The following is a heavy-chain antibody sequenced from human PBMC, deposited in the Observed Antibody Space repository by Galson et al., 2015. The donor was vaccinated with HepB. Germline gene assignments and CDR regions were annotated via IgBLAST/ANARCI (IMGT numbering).Heavy chain of an antibody. D-gene: IGHD3-22*01. CDR3: AKDLGNYVGVIFDY. V-gene: IGHV3-23*01. J-gene: IGHJ4*02. CDR2: TSGSGDST. CDR1: GFTFSSYA. Sequence: SLRLSCAASGFTFSSYAMSWVRQAPGKGLEWVSATSGSGDSTYYADSVKGRFTISRDNSKNTLYLQMNSLRAEDTAVYYCAKDLGNYVGVIFDYWGQGTLVTVSS.